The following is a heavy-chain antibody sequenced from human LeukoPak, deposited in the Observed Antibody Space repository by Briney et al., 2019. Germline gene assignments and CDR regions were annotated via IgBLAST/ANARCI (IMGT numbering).Heavy chain of an antibody. D-gene: IGHD3-22*01. V-gene: IGHV3-30*18. CDR3: AKDRLLGDSYYDNSGYGLDY. CDR2: ASYDGSNK. Sequence: GGSLRLSCAASGFIFSSYGMHWVRQAPGKGLEWVAVASYDGSNKYYADSVKGRFTISRDNSKNTLYLQMNSLRTEDAAVYYCAKDRLLGDSYYDNSGYGLDYWGQGTPVTVSS. CDR1: GFIFSSYG. J-gene: IGHJ4*02.